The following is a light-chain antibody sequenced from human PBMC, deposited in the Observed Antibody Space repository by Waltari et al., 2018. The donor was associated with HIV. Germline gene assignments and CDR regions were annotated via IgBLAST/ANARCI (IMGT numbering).Light chain of an antibody. J-gene: IGLJ2*01. Sequence: SLLTQPPSVSGAPGPRVTISCTGSSPHIRAGYAVYRYHQVPGTAPKLVIYANNNRASGVPDRFSGSKFGPSASLAITGLQAEDEGTYYCQSYDSGSSGSVFGGGTKLTVL. CDR2: ANN. CDR3: QSYDSGSSGSV. V-gene: IGLV1-40*01. CDR1: SPHIRAGYA.